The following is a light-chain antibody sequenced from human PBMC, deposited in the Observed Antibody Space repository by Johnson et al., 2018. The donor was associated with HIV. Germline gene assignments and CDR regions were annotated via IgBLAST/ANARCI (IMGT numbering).Light chain of an antibody. CDR1: SSNIGNNY. Sequence: QSVLTQPPSLSAAPGQKVTISCSGSSSNIGNNYVSWYQQLPGAAPKLLIYDSNKRPSGIPDRFSGSKSGTSATLGITGLQTGDEADYYCGTWDSRLSAWSFGTGTKVAVL. J-gene: IGLJ1*01. V-gene: IGLV1-51*01. CDR3: GTWDSRLSAWS. CDR2: DSN.